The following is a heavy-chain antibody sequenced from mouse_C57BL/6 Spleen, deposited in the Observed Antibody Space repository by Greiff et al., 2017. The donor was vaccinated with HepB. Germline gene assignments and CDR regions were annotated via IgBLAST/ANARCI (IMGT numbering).Heavy chain of an antibody. J-gene: IGHJ2*01. CDR1: GYTFTSYW. D-gene: IGHD1-1*01. Sequence: VQLQQPGAELVMPGASVKLSCKASGYTFTSYWLHWVKQRPGQGLEWIGEIDPSDSYTTYNLKFMGKSSLTVDKSSSTGYMQLSCLTSEDSGVYYCARWGYGSSYWGQGTKRTGAS. V-gene: IGHV1-69*01. CDR3: ARWGYGSSY. CDR2: IDPSDSYT.